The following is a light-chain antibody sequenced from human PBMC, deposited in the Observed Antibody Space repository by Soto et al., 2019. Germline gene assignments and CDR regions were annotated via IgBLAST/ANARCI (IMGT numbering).Light chain of an antibody. CDR2: DES. CDR1: QSVSRY. V-gene: IGKV3-11*01. Sequence: IVLTQCPANLSLSPGERATLSCRASQSVSRYLAWYQQKPGQAPRLVIYDESNRATGIPARFSGSVSGTDFTLTISSLETEDVAVYYCQQHSSWPLTFGGGTKVDIK. J-gene: IGKJ4*01. CDR3: QQHSSWPLT.